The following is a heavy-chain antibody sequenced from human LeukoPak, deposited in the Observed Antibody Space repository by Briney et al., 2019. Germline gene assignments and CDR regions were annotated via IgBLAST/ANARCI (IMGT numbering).Heavy chain of an antibody. CDR1: GFPFDNYA. J-gene: IGHJ4*02. D-gene: IGHD3-9*01. CDR2: ISDCGTNT. Sequence: GGSLRLSCGASGFPFDNYAMRWVRQAPGKGLEWVSVISDCGTNTYYADSVKGRCTVSRDNSRSTLFLQMNSLRAEDTAIYYCAKDRIRYFDWLCFDYWGQGTLVTVSS. V-gene: IGHV3-23*01. CDR3: AKDRIRYFDWLCFDY.